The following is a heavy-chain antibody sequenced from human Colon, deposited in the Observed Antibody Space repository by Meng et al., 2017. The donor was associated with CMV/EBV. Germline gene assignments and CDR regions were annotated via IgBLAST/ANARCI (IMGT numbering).Heavy chain of an antibody. V-gene: IGHV1-2*06. CDR2: IKPSTGDT. CDR3: TREGFDY. Sequence: QVQLVQSGVEVKKPGTPVNLSCKASGYTFTGYWMHWVRQAPGQGLEWMGRIKPSTGDTNYAKNFQGRVTVTRDTSISTVYMEVNSLTSDDTAVYYCTREGFDYWGQGALVTVSS. CDR1: GYTFTGYW. J-gene: IGHJ4*02.